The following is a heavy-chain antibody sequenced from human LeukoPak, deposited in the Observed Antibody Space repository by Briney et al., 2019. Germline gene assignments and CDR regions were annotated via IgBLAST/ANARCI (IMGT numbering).Heavy chain of an antibody. CDR1: GFSFSSYW. Sequence: GGSLRLSCAASGFSFSSYWMHWVRQVPGKGLVWVSCLNSDGTRISYADSVKGRFTISRDNSKNTLYLQVNSLRVEDTAVYYCVRDGLLWYGGATWGQGTMVTVSS. V-gene: IGHV3-74*01. CDR2: LNSDGTRI. D-gene: IGHD2-21*01. CDR3: VRDGLLWYGGAT. J-gene: IGHJ3*01.